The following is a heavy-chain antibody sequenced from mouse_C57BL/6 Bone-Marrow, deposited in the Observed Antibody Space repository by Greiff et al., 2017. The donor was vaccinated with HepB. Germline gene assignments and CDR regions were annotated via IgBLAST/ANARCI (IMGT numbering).Heavy chain of an antibody. D-gene: IGHD1-1*01. CDR2: IYPYNGVS. CDR3: ARTYGSSYSRYCDD. V-gene: IGHV1-31*01. CDR1: GYSFTGYY. Sequence: EVQLQESGPELVKPGASVKLSCKASGYSFTGYYMHWVKQSHGNILDWIGYIYPYNGVSSYNQKFKGKATLTVDKSCSTAYMELRSLTSEDSAVYYCARTYGSSYSRYCDDWGTGTTVTVAS. J-gene: IGHJ1*03.